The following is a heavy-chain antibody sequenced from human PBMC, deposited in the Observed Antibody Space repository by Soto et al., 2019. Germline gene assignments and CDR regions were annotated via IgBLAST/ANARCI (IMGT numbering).Heavy chain of an antibody. V-gene: IGHV1-18*01. CDR3: GRGGVGPGISGGWFDP. J-gene: IGHJ5*02. CDR1: GYTFTNYG. D-gene: IGHD3-3*01. Sequence: QIQLLQSGAAVKKPGASVKVSCKASGYTFTNYGISWVRQSPGQCLEWMGWISAYNGKTNYAQTLQGRVTMTTDTYRSTAYVELRSLRSDDTAVYDWGRGGVGPGISGGWFDPWGQGTLVTVSS. CDR2: ISAYNGKT.